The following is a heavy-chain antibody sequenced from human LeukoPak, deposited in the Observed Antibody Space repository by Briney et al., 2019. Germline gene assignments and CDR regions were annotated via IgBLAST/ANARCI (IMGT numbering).Heavy chain of an antibody. Sequence: SETLTLTCTVSNGSMKSYYWTWIRQPAGKGLEWVGRLFDTRKTYYNPSLTNRVTMSIDMSRNQFSLRMTSVTAAGTAVYYCARGFQGVYDYWGQGALVIVSS. V-gene: IGHV4-4*07. D-gene: IGHD2-21*01. J-gene: IGHJ4*02. CDR3: ARGFQGVYDY. CDR1: NGSMKSYY. CDR2: LFDTRKT.